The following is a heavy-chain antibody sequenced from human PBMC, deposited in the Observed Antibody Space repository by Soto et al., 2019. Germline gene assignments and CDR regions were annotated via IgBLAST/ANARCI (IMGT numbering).Heavy chain of an antibody. CDR3: ARGRGIVVVQAATQQQLWSYFDY. V-gene: IGHV4-34*01. D-gene: IGHD2-2*01. J-gene: IGHJ4*02. Sequence: SETLSLTCAVYGGSFSGYYWSWIRQPPGKGLEWMGEINHSGSTNYNPSLKSRVTISVDTSKNQFSLKLSSVTAADTAVYYCARGRGIVVVQAATQQQLWSYFDYWGQGTLVTVSS. CDR2: INHSGST. CDR1: GGSFSGYY.